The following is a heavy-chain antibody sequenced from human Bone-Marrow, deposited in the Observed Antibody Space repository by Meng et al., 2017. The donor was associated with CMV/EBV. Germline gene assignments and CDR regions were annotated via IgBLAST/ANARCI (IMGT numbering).Heavy chain of an antibody. D-gene: IGHD3-22*01. CDR2: IYHSGST. CDR1: GGSISSSNW. CDR3: ARYYDSSEYYFDY. V-gene: IGHV4-4*02. Sequence: SETLSLTCAVSGGSISSSNWWSWVRQPPGKGLEWIGEIYHSGSTNYNPSLKSRVTISVDTSKNQFSLKLSSVTAADTAVYYCARYYDSSEYYFDYWGQGTRVTVYS. J-gene: IGHJ4*02.